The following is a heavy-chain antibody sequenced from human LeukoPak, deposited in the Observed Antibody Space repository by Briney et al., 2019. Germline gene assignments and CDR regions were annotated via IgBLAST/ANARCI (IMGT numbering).Heavy chain of an antibody. D-gene: IGHD3-22*01. V-gene: IGHV4-59*01. CDR3: ARGGPRLYYYYMDV. J-gene: IGHJ6*03. CDR1: GGSMSNYY. CDR2: IYYSGNT. Sequence: SETLSLTCSVSGGSMSNYYWSWIRQPPGKGLEWIGYIYYSGNTHYNPSLKSRVTISVDTSKNQFSLNLRSVTAADTAMYYCARGGPRLYYYYMDVWGKGTTVTISS.